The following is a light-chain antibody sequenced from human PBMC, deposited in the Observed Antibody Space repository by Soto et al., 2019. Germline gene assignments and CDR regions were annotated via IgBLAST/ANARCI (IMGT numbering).Light chain of an antibody. V-gene: IGKV1-5*03. Sequence: DIQMTQSPSTLSASVGDRVTITCRASQSISCWLALYQQKPWKAPKLLIYKASILESGVPSRFPGSRSGTEFTLSISSLQPDDFSTYYCQQYNSYPITFGQGTRLQIK. CDR3: QQYNSYPIT. J-gene: IGKJ5*01. CDR2: KAS. CDR1: QSISCW.